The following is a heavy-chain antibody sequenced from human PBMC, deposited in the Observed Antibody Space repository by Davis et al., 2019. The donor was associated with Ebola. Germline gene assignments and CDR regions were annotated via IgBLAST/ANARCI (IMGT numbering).Heavy chain of an antibody. Sequence: MPSETLSLTCTVSGGSISSHYWSWIRQSPGKGLEWIGYMYYSGSTNYNPSLKSRVTISAESSKNQFSLKLSSVTAADTAVYYCAVGWSFDYWGQGTLVTVSS. CDR2: MYYSGST. CDR1: GGSISSHY. J-gene: IGHJ4*02. CDR3: AVGWSFDY. V-gene: IGHV4-59*08. D-gene: IGHD6-19*01.